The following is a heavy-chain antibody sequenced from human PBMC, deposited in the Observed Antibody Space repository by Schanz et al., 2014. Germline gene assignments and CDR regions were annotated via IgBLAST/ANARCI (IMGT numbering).Heavy chain of an antibody. CDR3: ARDRQNIASPATGFDS. CDR1: GGPLSSSP. J-gene: IGHJ4*02. V-gene: IGHV1-69*04. Sequence: QVQLVQSGAAMKKPGSSVRVSCKASGGPLSSSPINWVRQAPGQGLEWMGGVIPMLGITNYAERFQGRVTITADTSTAYMELSSLRSDDTALYYCARDRQNIASPATGFDSWGQGTLVTVSS. CDR2: VIPMLGIT. D-gene: IGHD6-13*01.